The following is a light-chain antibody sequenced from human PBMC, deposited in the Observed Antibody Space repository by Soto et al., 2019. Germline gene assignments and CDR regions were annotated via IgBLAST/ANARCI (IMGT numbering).Light chain of an antibody. CDR1: QSVDSN. CDR3: QQRSNWSPT. Sequence: EILMTQSPATLSVSPGERATLSCRASQSVDSNLAWYQQKPGQAPRLLIYGASTRATGVSARFSGSGSGTEFTLTISSLQSEDFGVYYCQQRSNWSPTFGQGTKVEIK. V-gene: IGKV3-15*01. CDR2: GAS. J-gene: IGKJ1*01.